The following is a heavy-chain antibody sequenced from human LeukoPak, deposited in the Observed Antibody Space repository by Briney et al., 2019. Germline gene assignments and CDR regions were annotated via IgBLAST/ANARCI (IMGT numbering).Heavy chain of an antibody. V-gene: IGHV3-53*01. CDR3: ARGPSRYCSGGSCYSNI. D-gene: IGHD2-15*01. Sequence: GGSLRLSCAASGFTVSSNYMSWVRQAPGEGLEWVSVIYSGGSTYYADSVKGRFTISRDNSKNTLYLQMNSLRAEDTAVYYCARGPSRYCSGGSCYSNIWGQGTLVTVSS. CDR2: IYSGGST. CDR1: GFTVSSNY. J-gene: IGHJ4*02.